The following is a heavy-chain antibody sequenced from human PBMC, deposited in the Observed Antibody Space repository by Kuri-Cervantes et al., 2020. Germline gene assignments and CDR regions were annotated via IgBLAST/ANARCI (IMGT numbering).Heavy chain of an antibody. V-gene: IGHV3-9*01. Sequence: GGSLRLSCAASGFTFDDYAMHWVRQAPGKGLEWVSGISWNSGSICYADSVKGRFTISRDNAKNSLYLQMNSLRAEDTALYYCAKDTDIAVAGTNFDYWGQGTLVTVSS. CDR3: AKDTDIAVAGTNFDY. CDR2: ISWNSGSI. J-gene: IGHJ4*02. D-gene: IGHD6-19*01. CDR1: GFTFDDYA.